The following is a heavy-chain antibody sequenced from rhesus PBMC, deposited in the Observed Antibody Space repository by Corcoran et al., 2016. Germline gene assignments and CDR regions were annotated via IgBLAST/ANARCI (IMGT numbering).Heavy chain of an antibody. CDR2: IGGSSEST. V-gene: IGHV4-165*02. Sequence: QVQLQESGPGLVKPSETLSLTCAVPGGSISGYYWNWIRQPPGKGLEWIGYIGGSSESTNTNPSLKRRVPISTDTSTNQFSLKRSSVAAADPAVYYCARQNSWNKLVGLEYFEFWDQGALVTVSS. CDR1: GGSISGYY. CDR3: ARQNSWNKLVGLEYFEF. D-gene: IGHD1-20*01. J-gene: IGHJ1*01.